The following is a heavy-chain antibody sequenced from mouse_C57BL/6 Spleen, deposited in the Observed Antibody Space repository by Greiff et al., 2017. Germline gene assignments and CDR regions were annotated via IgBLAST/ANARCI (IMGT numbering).Heavy chain of an antibody. CDR1: GYAFTNYL. D-gene: IGHD2-4*01. Sequence: QLQQSGAELVRPGTSVKVSCKASGYAFTNYLIEWVKQRPGQGLEWIGVINPGSGGTNYNEKFKGKATLTADKSSSTAYMQLSSLTSEDSAVYFCARAAYDYDGGDFDYWGQGTTLTVSS. CDR3: ARAAYDYDGGDFDY. CDR2: INPGSGGT. J-gene: IGHJ2*01. V-gene: IGHV1-54*01.